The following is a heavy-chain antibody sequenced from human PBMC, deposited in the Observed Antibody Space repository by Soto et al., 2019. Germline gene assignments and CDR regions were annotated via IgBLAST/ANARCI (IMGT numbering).Heavy chain of an antibody. CDR1: GGTFSSYA. CDR2: IIPIFGTA. J-gene: IGHJ6*02. V-gene: IGHV1-69*13. D-gene: IGHD6-6*01. CDR3: ARDRFPSEYSSSYYYYYGMDV. Sequence: GASVKVSCKASGGTFSSYAISWVRQAPGQGLEWMGGIIPIFGTANYAQKFQGRVAITADESTSTAYMELSSLRSEDTAVYYCARDRFPSEYSSSYYYYYGMDVWGQGTTVTVSS.